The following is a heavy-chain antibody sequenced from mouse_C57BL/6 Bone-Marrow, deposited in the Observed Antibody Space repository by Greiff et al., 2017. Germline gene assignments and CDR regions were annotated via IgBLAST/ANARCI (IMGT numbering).Heavy chain of an antibody. V-gene: IGHV5-6*01. CDR2: ISSGGSYT. D-gene: IGHD6-5*01. J-gene: IGHJ4*01. Sequence: EVKLVESGGDLVKPGGSLKLSCAASGFTFSSYGMSWVRQTPDKRLEWVATISSGGSYTYYPDSVTGRCTISRYNAKNTLYLQMSILKSEDTAMYYCARPPFLLPDARDYWGQGTSVTVSS. CDR3: ARPPFLLPDARDY. CDR1: GFTFSSYG.